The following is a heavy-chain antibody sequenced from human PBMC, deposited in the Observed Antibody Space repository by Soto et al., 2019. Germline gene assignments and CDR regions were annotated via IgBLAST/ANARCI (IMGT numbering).Heavy chain of an antibody. CDR2: IYYTGTT. J-gene: IGHJ4*02. CDR3: ATSRGLAAPVDY. V-gene: IGHV4-39*01. CDR1: GDSISRSGDY. D-gene: IGHD3-22*01. Sequence: SETLSLTCSVSGDSISRSGDYWGWIRQPPGKGLEWIATIYYTGTTYHNPSLKSRVTISLDTSKNQFSLKLRSVTAADTAVYYCATSRGLAAPVDYWGQGPLVTVYS.